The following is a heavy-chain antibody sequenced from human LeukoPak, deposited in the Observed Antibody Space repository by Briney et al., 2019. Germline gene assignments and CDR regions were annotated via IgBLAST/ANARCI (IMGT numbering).Heavy chain of an antibody. CDR2: IYHSGST. J-gene: IGHJ4*02. CDR3: ASSSSWPPEGY. V-gene: IGHV4-30-2*01. CDR1: GGSISSGGYY. Sequence: PSQTLSLTCTVSGGSISSGGYYWSWIRQHPGTGLEWIGYIYHSGSTYYNPSLKSRVTISVDRSKNQFSLKLSSVTAADTAVYYCASSSSWPPEGYWGQGTLVTVSS. D-gene: IGHD6-13*01.